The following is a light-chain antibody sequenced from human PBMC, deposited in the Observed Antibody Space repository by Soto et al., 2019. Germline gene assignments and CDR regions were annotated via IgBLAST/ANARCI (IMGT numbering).Light chain of an antibody. CDR2: ATS. CDR1: QSIRTY. J-gene: IGKJ1*01. Sequence: DIQMTQSPSSLSASVGDRVTITCRASQSIRTYLNWYQQKPGKAPKVLISATSNLQSGVPSRFSGSGSGTDFTLTISSLQPEDFGTYYCQQSYSTPRTFGQGTRWIS. V-gene: IGKV1-39*01. CDR3: QQSYSTPRT.